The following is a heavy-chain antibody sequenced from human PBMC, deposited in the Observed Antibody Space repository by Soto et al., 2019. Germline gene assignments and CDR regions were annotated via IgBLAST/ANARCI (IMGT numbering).Heavy chain of an antibody. CDR2: ISGSGGST. CDR3: AKSDWNYLLDYYYYYKDV. D-gene: IGHD1-7*01. Sequence: GGSLILSCAASGFTFISCAMSWVRQAPGKGLEWVSAISGSGGSTYYADSVKGRFTISRDNSKNTLHLQMNSLRAEDTAVYYCAKSDWNYLLDYYYYYKDVWGKGTTVTVSS. V-gene: IGHV3-23*01. CDR1: GFTFISCA. J-gene: IGHJ6*03.